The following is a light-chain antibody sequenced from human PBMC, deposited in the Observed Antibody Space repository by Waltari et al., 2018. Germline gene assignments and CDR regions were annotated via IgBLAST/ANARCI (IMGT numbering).Light chain of an antibody. Sequence: QSALTQPASVSGSPGQPVTISCNGTSSDVGGYTYVSWYQQHPGKAPKLMLYDVSNRPSGVSNRFSGSKSGNTASLTISGLQAEDEADYYCSSYTSSSTLVVFGGGTKLTVL. CDR2: DVS. CDR1: SSDVGGYTY. CDR3: SSYTSSSTLVV. V-gene: IGLV2-14*03. J-gene: IGLJ2*01.